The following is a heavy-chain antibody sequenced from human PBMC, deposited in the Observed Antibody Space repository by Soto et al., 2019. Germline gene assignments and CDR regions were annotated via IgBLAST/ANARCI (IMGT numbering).Heavy chain of an antibody. CDR2: IIPIFGTA. CDR3: ARGGTGIVKNYFDY. V-gene: IGHV1-69*13. D-gene: IGHD2-15*01. Sequence: ASVKVSCKASGGTFSIYAISWVRQAPGQGLEWMGGIIPIFGTANYAQKFQGRVTITADESTSTAYMELSSLRSEDTAVYYCARGGTGIVKNYFDYWGQGTLVTVSS. CDR1: GGTFSIYA. J-gene: IGHJ4*02.